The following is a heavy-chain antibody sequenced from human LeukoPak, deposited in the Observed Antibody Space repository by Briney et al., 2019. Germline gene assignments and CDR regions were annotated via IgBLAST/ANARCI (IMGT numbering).Heavy chain of an antibody. CDR1: GGSISSGDYY. CDR3: ARVLVDCSGGSCYYFDY. V-gene: IGHV4-30-4*01. D-gene: IGHD2-15*01. CDR2: IYYSGSP. J-gene: IGHJ4*02. Sequence: PSETLSLTCTVSGGSISSGDYYWSWIRQPPGKGLEWIGYIYYSGSPYSNPSLKSRHTISVDTSKNQFSLKLSSVTAADTAVYYCARVLVDCSGGSCYYFDYWGQGTLVTVSS.